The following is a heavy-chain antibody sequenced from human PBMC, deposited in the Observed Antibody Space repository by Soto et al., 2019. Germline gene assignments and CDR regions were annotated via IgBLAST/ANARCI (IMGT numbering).Heavy chain of an antibody. CDR2: ISGSGGST. V-gene: IGHV3-23*01. CDR1: GFTFSSYA. J-gene: IGHJ4*02. CDR3: AKAGRTSSTVRVVPPSYYLDV. D-gene: IGHD3-22*01. Sequence: GGSLRLSCAASGFTFSSYAMSWVRQAPGKGLEWVSAISGSGGSTYYADSVKGRFTISRDNSKNTLYLQMNSLRAEDTAVYYCAKAGRTSSTVRVVPPSYYLDVWGQGTMVTVSS.